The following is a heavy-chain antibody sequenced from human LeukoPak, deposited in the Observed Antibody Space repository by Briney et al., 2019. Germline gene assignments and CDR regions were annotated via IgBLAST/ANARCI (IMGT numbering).Heavy chain of an antibody. CDR3: ARVTYDFNYYYYMDV. Sequence: PSQTLSLTCTVSGGSISSGDYYWSWIRQPPGKGLEWIGFIYYSGSTYYNPSLKSRVTISLDTSKNQFSLRLSSVTAADTAVYYCARVTYDFNYYYYMDVWGKGTTVTVSS. CDR1: GGSISSGDYY. V-gene: IGHV4-30-4*01. CDR2: IYYSGST. J-gene: IGHJ6*03. D-gene: IGHD3-3*01.